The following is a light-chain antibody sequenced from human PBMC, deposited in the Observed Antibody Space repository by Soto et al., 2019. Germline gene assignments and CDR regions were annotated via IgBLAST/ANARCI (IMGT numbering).Light chain of an antibody. CDR2: DVS. Sequence: QCALTQPASVSGSPGQSITISCTGTSSDVGGYNYVSWYQQYPGKAPKLMVYDVSNRPSGVSDRFSGSKSGNTASLTISGLQAEDEADYYCSSYTSSNTYVFGTGTKLTVL. CDR3: SSYTSSNTYV. V-gene: IGLV2-14*01. J-gene: IGLJ1*01. CDR1: SSDVGGYNY.